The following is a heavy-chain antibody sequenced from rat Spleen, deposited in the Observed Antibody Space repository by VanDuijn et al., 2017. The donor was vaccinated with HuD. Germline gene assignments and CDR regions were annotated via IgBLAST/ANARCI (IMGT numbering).Heavy chain of an antibody. J-gene: IGHJ3*01. Sequence: EVQLVESGGGLIQPGGSLKLSCAASGFTFSDYNMAWVRQAPKKGLEWVASISTGGGNTFYRDSVKGRFIISRDNAKDTLYLQMDSLRSEDTATYYCTTGGSGAYWGQGTLVTVSS. D-gene: IGHD1-1*01. V-gene: IGHV5S23*01. CDR1: GFTFSDYN. CDR3: TTGGSGAY. CDR2: ISTGGGNT.